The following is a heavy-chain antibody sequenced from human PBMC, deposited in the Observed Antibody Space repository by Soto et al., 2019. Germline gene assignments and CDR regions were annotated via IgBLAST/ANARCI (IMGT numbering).Heavy chain of an antibody. J-gene: IGHJ1*01. Sequence: SETLSLTCSVSGDSISTEGYYWSWIRQHPGKGLEWIGYIYYSGLTSYNPSLKSRVTISRATSKNQFYLKLSSVTAADSAVYYCARSRSYYVEDFQKWGQGTLVTVSS. V-gene: IGHV4-31*03. CDR1: GDSISTEGYY. CDR3: ARSRSYYVEDFQK. CDR2: IYYSGLT. D-gene: IGHD1-26*01.